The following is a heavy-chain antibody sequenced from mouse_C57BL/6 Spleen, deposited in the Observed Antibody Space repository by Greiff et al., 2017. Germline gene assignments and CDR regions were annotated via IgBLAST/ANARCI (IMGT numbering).Heavy chain of an antibody. CDR1: GYAFSSYW. V-gene: IGHV1-80*01. D-gene: IGHD1-1*01. J-gene: IGHJ2*01. CDR3: ARSGVVANFDY. CDR2: IYPGDGDT. Sequence: QVQLQQSGAELVKPGASVKISCKASGYAFSSYWMNWVKQRPGKGLEWIGQIYPGDGDTNYNGKFKGNATLTADKSSSTAYMQLSSLTSEDSAVYFCARSGVVANFDYWGQGTTLTVSS.